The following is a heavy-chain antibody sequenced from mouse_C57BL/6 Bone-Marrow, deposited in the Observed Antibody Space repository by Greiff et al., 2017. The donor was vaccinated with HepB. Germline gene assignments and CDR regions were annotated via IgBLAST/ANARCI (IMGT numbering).Heavy chain of an antibody. CDR2: IRNKANHHAT. J-gene: IGHJ3*01. CDR3: TRRDPDGFVAY. D-gene: IGHD1-1*01. CDR1: GFTFSDAW. V-gene: IGHV6-6*01. Sequence: EVKVEASGGGLVQPGGSMKLSCAASGFTFSDAWMDWVRPSPEKGLEWVAEIRNKANHHATYYAESVKGRFTISRDDSKSSVYLQMNSLRAEDTGIYYCTRRDPDGFVAYWGQGTLVTVSA.